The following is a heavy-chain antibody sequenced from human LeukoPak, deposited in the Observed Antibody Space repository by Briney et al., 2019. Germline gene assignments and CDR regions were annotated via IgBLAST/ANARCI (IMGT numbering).Heavy chain of an antibody. V-gene: IGHV4-38-2*02. CDR3: AKDIIRPGIQPRVLDY. J-gene: IGHJ4*02. CDR2: IYHSGIT. D-gene: IGHD5-18*01. CDR1: GYSIRSGFY. Sequence: SETLSLTCTVSGYSIRSGFYWGWIRQPPGKGLEWIGNIYHSGITYYTPSLKSRVTISVDTSKNQFYLKLSSVTAADTAVYYCAKDIIRPGIQPRVLDYWGQGTLVTVSS.